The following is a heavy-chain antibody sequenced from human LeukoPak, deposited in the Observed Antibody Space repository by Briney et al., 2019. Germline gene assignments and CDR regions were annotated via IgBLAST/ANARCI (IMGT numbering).Heavy chain of an antibody. V-gene: IGHV3-21*01. CDR1: GFTFSSYS. Sequence: PGGSLRLSCAASGFTFSSYSMNWVRQAPGKGLEWVSSISSSSYIYYADSVKGRFTISRDNAKNSLYLQMNSLRAEDTAVYYCAREHVSSSWSALYYYYGMDVWGQGTTVTVSS. D-gene: IGHD6-13*01. J-gene: IGHJ6*02. CDR3: AREHVSSSWSALYYYYGMDV. CDR2: ISSSSYI.